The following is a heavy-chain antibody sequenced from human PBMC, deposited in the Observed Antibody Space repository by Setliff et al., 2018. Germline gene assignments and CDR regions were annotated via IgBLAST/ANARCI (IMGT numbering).Heavy chain of an antibody. CDR3: STGSIVGATAAEYFQH. D-gene: IGHD1-26*01. CDR2: LWYDGSNK. J-gene: IGHJ1*01. CDR1: GLTFSSYG. Sequence: GGSLRLSCAASGLTFSSYGMYWVRQAPGKGLEWVAVLWYDGSNKNYADSVKDRFTISRDNSENTLYLQMNSLRAEDTAVYYCSTGSIVGATAAEYFQHWGQGTLVTVSS. V-gene: IGHV3-33*01.